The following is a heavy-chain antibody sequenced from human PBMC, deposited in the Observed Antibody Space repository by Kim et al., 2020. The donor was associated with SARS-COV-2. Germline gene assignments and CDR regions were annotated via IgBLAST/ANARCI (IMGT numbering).Heavy chain of an antibody. Sequence: GGSLRLSCAASGFTFSSYAMSWVRQAPGKGLEWVSAISGSGGSTYYADSVKGRFTISRDNSKNTLYLQMNSLRAEDTAVYYCAKVGLRLGQLSSYYFDYWGQGTLVTVSS. V-gene: IGHV3-23*01. D-gene: IGHD3-16*02. CDR3: AKVGLRLGQLSSYYFDY. CDR2: ISGSGGST. J-gene: IGHJ4*02. CDR1: GFTFSSYA.